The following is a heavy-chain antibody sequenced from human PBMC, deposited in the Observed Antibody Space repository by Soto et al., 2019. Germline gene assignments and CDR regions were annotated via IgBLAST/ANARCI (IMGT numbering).Heavy chain of an antibody. CDR2: IWYDGSRK. J-gene: IGHJ4*02. Sequence: VQLLESGGGWVQPGGCLSLSCAASGFAFSTYSMNWLRQAPGKGLEWVAVIWYDGSRKYYADSVKGRFTISRDNSKNTLYLQMNSLGDEDTAIYYCAKDFRPDPGYDLYYWGQGTLVTVSS. V-gene: IGHV3-33*06. D-gene: IGHD3-3*01. CDR1: GFAFSTYS. CDR3: AKDFRPDPGYDLYY.